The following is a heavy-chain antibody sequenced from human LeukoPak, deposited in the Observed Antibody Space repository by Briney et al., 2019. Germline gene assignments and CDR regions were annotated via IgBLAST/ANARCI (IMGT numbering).Heavy chain of an antibody. CDR3: ARDLTTVTSYYYYYGMDV. V-gene: IGHV1-58*01. CDR2: IVVGSGNT. J-gene: IGHJ6*02. CDR1: GFTFTSSA. D-gene: IGHD4-17*01. Sequence: ASVKVSCKASGFTFTSSAVQWVRQARGQRLEWIGWIVVGSGNTNYAQKFQGRVTITADKSTSTAYMELSSLRSEDTAVYYCARDLTTVTSYYYYYGMDVWGQGTTVTVSS.